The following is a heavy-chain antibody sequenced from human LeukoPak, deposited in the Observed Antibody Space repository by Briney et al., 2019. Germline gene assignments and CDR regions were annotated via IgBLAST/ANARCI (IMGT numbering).Heavy chain of an antibody. J-gene: IGHJ4*02. Sequence: GGSLRLSCAASGFTFSSYAMSWVRPAPGGVMEWVSAISGSGGSTYYADFVKGRLTISRDNSKNPMYLQVNSLRAEDTAIYYCAKGSNSLYYYDSSGYYWVDWGQGTLVTVSS. D-gene: IGHD3-22*01. V-gene: IGHV3-23*01. CDR3: AKGSNSLYYYDSSGYYWVD. CDR1: GFTFSSYA. CDR2: ISGSGGST.